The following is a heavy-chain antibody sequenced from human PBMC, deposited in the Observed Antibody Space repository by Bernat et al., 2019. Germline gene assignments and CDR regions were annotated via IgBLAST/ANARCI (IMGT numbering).Heavy chain of an antibody. CDR2: INSHGSRT. J-gene: IGHJ3*02. V-gene: IGHV3-74*03. CDR1: GFTFRSYW. Sequence: EVQLVESGGDLVQPGGSLRLSCAASGFTFRSYWMHWVRQVPGKGLVWVSHINSHGSRTKYADSVKGRVTISRDNAKNTLYLHMNSLRAEDTAVYYCVRGVTYALDIWGQGTMVTVSS. D-gene: IGHD4-11*01. CDR3: VRGVTYALDI.